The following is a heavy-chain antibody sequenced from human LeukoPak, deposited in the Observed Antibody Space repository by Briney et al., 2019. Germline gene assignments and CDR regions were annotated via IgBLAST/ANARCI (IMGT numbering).Heavy chain of an antibody. CDR1: GFTFSSFE. D-gene: IGHD3-22*01. CDR3: AKSVYDSSGYYPIFDS. Sequence: PGGSLRLSCAASGFTFSSFEMNWVRQAPGKGLEWVSAINRSGDSTDYADSVKGRFTISRDNSKNTLYLQMNSLRAEDTAVYYCAKSVYDSSGYYPIFDSWGQGTLVTVSS. CDR2: INRSGDST. V-gene: IGHV3-23*01. J-gene: IGHJ4*02.